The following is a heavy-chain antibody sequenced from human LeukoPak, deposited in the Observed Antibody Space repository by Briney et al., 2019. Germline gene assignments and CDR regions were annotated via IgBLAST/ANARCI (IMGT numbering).Heavy chain of an antibody. J-gene: IGHJ5*02. CDR1: GGSISSGDYY. V-gene: IGHV3-11*01. Sequence: LSLTCTVSGGSISSGDYYWTWIRQAPGKGLEWISYITRSGSTIYYAESVGGRFTISRDDAKNSLYLQMNSLRAEDTAVYYCATSQTVNGVEAMRFDPWGQGTLVIVSS. CDR2: ITRSGSTI. D-gene: IGHD2-21*02. CDR3: ATSQTVNGVEAMRFDP.